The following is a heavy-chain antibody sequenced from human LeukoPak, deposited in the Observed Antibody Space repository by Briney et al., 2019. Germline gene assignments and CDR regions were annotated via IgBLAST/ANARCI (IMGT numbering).Heavy chain of an antibody. V-gene: IGHV3-48*03. CDR1: GFTFSSYE. CDR2: ISSSGSTI. D-gene: IGHD6-6*01. J-gene: IGHJ4*02. Sequence: GGSLRLSCAASGFTFSSYEMNWVRQAPGKGLEWVSYISSSGSTIYYADSVKGRFTISRDNAKNSLYLQMNSLRAEDTAVYYCAKEGGSIAARRRPIGNYFDYWGQGTLVTVSS. CDR3: AKEGGSIAARRRPIGNYFDY.